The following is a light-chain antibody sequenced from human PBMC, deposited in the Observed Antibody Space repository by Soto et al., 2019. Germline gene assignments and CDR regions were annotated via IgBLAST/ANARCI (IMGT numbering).Light chain of an antibody. CDR2: GAS. J-gene: IGKJ1*01. CDR3: QQYGSSPTT. V-gene: IGKV3-20*01. CDR1: QSVSSSY. Sequence: EIVMTQSPATLSVSPGARATLSCRASQSVSSSYLAWYQQKPGQAPRLLIYGASSRATGIPDRFSGSGSGTDFTLTISRLEPEEFAVYYCQQYGSSPTTFGQGTKVE.